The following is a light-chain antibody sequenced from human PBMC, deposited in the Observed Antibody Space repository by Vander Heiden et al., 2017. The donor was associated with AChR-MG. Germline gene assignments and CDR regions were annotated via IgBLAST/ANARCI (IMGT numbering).Light chain of an antibody. CDR3: QQHKNWPSFT. Sequence: EVVMTQSPATLSVSPGERATLSCRASQSISSNLAWYQQKPGQAPRLLIYAASTRNTAFPARFSGSGYGREFTLTISSRQSEDFAVYYCQQHKNWPSFTFGQGTELEFK. CDR2: AAS. CDR1: QSISSN. V-gene: IGKV3-15*01. J-gene: IGKJ2*01.